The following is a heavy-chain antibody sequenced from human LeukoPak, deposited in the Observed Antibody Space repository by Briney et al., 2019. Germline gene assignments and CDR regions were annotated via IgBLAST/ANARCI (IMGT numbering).Heavy chain of an antibody. V-gene: IGHV4-34*01. CDR1: RGSFSGFY. CDR3: ARGGRDPVVVGAATSGYFDY. J-gene: IGHJ4*02. CDR2: INHSGST. D-gene: IGHD2-15*01. Sequence: PSETVSLTCAVYRGSFSGFYWSWIRQPPGKGLEWIGEINHSGSTNYNPFIKSRVTILVDASKNQFSLKLSSVTAADSAVYYCARGGRDPVVVGAATSGYFDYWGQGTLVTVSS.